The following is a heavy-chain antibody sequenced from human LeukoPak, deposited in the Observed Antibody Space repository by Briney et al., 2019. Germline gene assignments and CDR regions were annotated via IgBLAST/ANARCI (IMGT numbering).Heavy chain of an antibody. CDR1: GFTFTSSA. CDR3: ARDWKMYYDVLTGKTPFDI. D-gene: IGHD3-9*01. CDR2: IVVGSGNT. V-gene: IGHV1-58*02. J-gene: IGHJ3*02. Sequence: SVKVSCKASGFTFTSSAMQWVRQARGQRLEWIGWIVVGSGNTNYAQKFQERVTITRDMSTSTAYMELSSLRSEDTAVYYCARDWKMYYDVLTGKTPFDIWGQGAMVTVSS.